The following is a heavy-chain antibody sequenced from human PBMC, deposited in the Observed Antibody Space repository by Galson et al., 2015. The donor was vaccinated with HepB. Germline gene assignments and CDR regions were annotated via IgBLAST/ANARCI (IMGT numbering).Heavy chain of an antibody. J-gene: IGHJ4*02. CDR2: IDPNSGAA. Sequence: SVKVSCKDSGHTIVGHHRHWMRQAPGQGLEYIGKIDPNSGAANYAQKFQGRVTMARDTSISTVYMELTSLTSDDTAVYYCAMSVQSPGIPAFDYWGQGTLVTVSS. D-gene: IGHD1-1*01. V-gene: IGHV1-2*02. CDR1: GHTIVGHH. CDR3: AMSVQSPGIPAFDY.